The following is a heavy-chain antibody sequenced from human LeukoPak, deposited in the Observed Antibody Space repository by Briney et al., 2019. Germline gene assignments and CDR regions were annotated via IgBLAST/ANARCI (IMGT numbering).Heavy chain of an antibody. CDR1: GFTFSSYW. CDR3: ARGRNSYGLPWDY. CDR2: IKQDGSEK. D-gene: IGHD5-18*01. V-gene: IGHV3-7*03. Sequence: GGCLRLSCAASGFTFSSYWMSWVRQAPGKGLEWVANIKQDGSEKYYVDSVKGRFTISRDNAKNSLYLQMNSLRAEDTAVYYCARGRNSYGLPWDYWGQGTLVTVSS. J-gene: IGHJ4*02.